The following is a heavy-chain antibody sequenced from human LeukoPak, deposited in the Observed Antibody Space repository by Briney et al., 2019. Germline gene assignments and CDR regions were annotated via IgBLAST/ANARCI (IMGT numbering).Heavy chain of an antibody. CDR1: GLSFSRFW. CDR2: IKPDGSVK. V-gene: IGHV3-7*01. CDR3: ARDQPDPAGTGPRFDY. D-gene: IGHD1-1*01. Sequence: GGSLRLSCAASGLSFSRFWMNWVRQAPGKGLEWVANIKPDGSVKYYAASVKGRFTISRDNAENSLYLQMNSLRTEDTAVYYCARDQPDPAGTGPRFDYWGQGSLVTVSS. J-gene: IGHJ4*02.